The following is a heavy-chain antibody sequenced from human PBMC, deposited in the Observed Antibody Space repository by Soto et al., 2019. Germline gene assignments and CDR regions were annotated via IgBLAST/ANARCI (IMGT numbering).Heavy chain of an antibody. Sequence: QVQLVQSGAEVKKPGSSVKVSCKASGGTFSSYAISWVRQAPGQGLEWMGGIIPIFGTANYAQKFPGSVTITADESTSTAYMELSSLRSEDTAVYYCARSRALHKPKRWPLAPDYYYSMDVWGQGTTVTVSS. V-gene: IGHV1-69*01. CDR2: IIPIFGTA. CDR3: ARSRALHKPKRWPLAPDYYYSMDV. D-gene: IGHD3-10*01. CDR1: GGTFSSYA. J-gene: IGHJ6*02.